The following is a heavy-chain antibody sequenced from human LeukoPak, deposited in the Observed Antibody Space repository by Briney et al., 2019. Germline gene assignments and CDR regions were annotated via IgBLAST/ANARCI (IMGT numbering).Heavy chain of an antibody. D-gene: IGHD2-15*01. Sequence: SETLSLTCAVYGGSFSGYYWSWIRQPPGKGLEWIGEINHSGSTNYNPSLKSRVTISVDTSKNQFSLKLSSVTAADTAVYYCARGQGVVWGYYYYMDVWGKGTTVTVSS. V-gene: IGHV4-34*01. J-gene: IGHJ6*03. CDR1: GGSFSGYY. CDR2: INHSGST. CDR3: ARGQGVVWGYYYYMDV.